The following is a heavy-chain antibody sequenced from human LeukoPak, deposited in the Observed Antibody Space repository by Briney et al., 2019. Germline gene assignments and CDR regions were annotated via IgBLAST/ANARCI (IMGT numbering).Heavy chain of an antibody. CDR3: VRGRYSSGWYKDKNWFDP. CDR2: IYYSGRT. D-gene: IGHD6-19*01. Sequence: SETLSLTCTVSGDSISKSNYYWGWIRQPPGKDLECIGTIYYSGRTYYNPSLTSRVTLSVDTSKNQFSLKLSSVTAADTAVYYCVRGRYSSGWYKDKNWFDPWGQGTPVTVSS. V-gene: IGHV4-39*07. J-gene: IGHJ5*02. CDR1: GDSISKSNYY.